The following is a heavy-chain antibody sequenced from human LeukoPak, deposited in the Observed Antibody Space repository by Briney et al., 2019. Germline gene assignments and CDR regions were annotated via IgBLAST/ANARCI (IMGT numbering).Heavy chain of an antibody. V-gene: IGHV1-69*06. J-gene: IGHJ3*02. CDR2: IIPIFGTA. Sequence: SVTVSCKASGGTFSSYAISWVRQAPGQGLEWMGGIIPIFGTANYAQMFQGRVTITADKSTSTAYMELSSLRAEDTAVYCCARGGEYYYDSSGYAPFGIWGEGTMVTVSS. D-gene: IGHD3-22*01. CDR1: GGTFSSYA. CDR3: ARGGEYYYDSSGYAPFGI.